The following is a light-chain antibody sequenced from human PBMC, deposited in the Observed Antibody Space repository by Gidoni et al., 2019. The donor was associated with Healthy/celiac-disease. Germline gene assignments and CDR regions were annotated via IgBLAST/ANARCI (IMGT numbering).Light chain of an antibody. J-gene: IGKJ3*01. CDR1: QSISSY. CDR3: QQSYSTEVT. V-gene: IGKV1-39*01. CDR2: AAS. Sequence: DIQMTQSPSSLSASVGDRVTITCRASQSISSYLNWYQQKPGKAPKLLIYAASSLQSGVPSRFSGSGSGTDFTLTISRLQPEDFATYYCQQSYSTEVTFGPGTKVDIK.